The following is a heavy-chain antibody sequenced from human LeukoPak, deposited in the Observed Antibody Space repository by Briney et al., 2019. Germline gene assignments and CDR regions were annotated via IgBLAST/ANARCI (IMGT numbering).Heavy chain of an antibody. Sequence: PGGSLRLSCAASGFTFSTSSFNWVRQAPGKGLEWVSAISGSGGSTYYTDSVKGRFTISRDNSKNTLYLQMNSLRAEDTAVYYCAKDPDFWSGYYVDYWGQGTLVTVSS. CDR2: ISGSGGST. V-gene: IGHV3-23*01. J-gene: IGHJ4*02. CDR1: GFTFSTSS. CDR3: AKDPDFWSGYYVDY. D-gene: IGHD3-3*01.